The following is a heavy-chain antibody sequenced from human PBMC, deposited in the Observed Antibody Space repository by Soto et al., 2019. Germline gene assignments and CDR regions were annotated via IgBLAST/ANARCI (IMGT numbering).Heavy chain of an antibody. CDR2: INAGNGNT. Sequence: QVQLVQSGAEVKKPGASVKVSCKASGYTFTSYAMHWVRQAPGQRLEWMGWINAGNGNTKYSQKFQGRVTITRDTSASTAYMELSSLRSEDTAVYYCARDGELVPEGYYYYYGMDVWGQGTTVTVSS. V-gene: IGHV1-3*01. CDR3: ARDGELVPEGYYYYYGMDV. D-gene: IGHD6-13*01. J-gene: IGHJ6*02. CDR1: GYTFTSYA.